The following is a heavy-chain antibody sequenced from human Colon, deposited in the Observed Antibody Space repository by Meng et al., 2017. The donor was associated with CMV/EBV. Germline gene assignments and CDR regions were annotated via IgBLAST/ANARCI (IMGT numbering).Heavy chain of an antibody. CDR3: AKDLSGAVMGFDY. J-gene: IGHJ4*02. D-gene: IGHD3-16*01. CDR1: GFGFSSYA. V-gene: IGHV3-23*01. CDR2: ITSGGGSR. Sequence: GESLKISCAASGFGFSSYAMSWVRQAPGKGLEWVATITSGGGSRYHGDSVKGRFTISRDNSRNTLYLQMNTLRADDTATYYCAKDLSGAVMGFDYWGQGTLVTVSS.